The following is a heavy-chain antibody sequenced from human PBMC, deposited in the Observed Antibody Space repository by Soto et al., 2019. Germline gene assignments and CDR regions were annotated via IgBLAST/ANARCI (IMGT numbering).Heavy chain of an antibody. J-gene: IGHJ6*02. Sequence: EVQLVESRGGLVQPGGSLRLSCAASGFTFSSYWMHWVRQAPGKGLVWVSRINSDGSSTSYADSVKGRFTISRDNAKNTLYLQMNSLRAEDTAVYYCAREEGALYYYYYGMDVWGQGTTVTVSS. D-gene: IGHD1-26*01. V-gene: IGHV3-74*01. CDR1: GFTFSSYW. CDR2: INSDGSST. CDR3: AREEGALYYYYYGMDV.